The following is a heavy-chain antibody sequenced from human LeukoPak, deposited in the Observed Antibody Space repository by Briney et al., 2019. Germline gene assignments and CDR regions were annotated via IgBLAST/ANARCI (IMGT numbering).Heavy chain of an antibody. D-gene: IGHD3-22*01. V-gene: IGHV1-69*01. CDR1: GGTFSSYA. CDR3: ARAHPYYYDSSGYAEYFQH. CDR2: IIPIFGTA. J-gene: IGHJ1*01. Sequence: SVKVSCKASGGTFSSYAISWVRQAPGQGLEWMGGIIPIFGTANYAQKFQGRVTITADESTSTACMELSSLRSEDTAVYYCARAHPYYYDSSGYAEYFQHWGQGTLVTVSS.